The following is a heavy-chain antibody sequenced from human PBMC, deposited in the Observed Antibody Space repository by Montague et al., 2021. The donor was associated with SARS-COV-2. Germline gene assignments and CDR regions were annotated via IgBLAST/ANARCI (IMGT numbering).Heavy chain of an antibody. D-gene: IGHD3-16*01. CDR2: IYWDGDK. Sequence: PALVKPTQTLTLTCTFSGFSLSTSGVGVGWIRQPPGKALEWLALIYWDGDKRYSPSLMSRPTISRGTSKNQVVLTMTNMNPVDTATYYCAHRREDATLITDGFDHWGQGTMVTASS. CDR1: GFSLSTSGVG. CDR3: AHRREDATLITDGFDH. V-gene: IGHV2-5*02. J-gene: IGHJ5*02.